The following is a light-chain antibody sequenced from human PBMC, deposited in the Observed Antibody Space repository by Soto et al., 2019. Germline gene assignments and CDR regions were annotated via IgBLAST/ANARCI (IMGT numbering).Light chain of an antibody. J-gene: IGLJ1*01. CDR1: SGDVGGYNY. CDR3: SSYTSSSTYV. Sequence: QSVLTEAASVSGTPGQSITISCAGTSGDVGGYNYVSWYQQHPGKAPKLMIYEVSNRPSGVSNRFSGSKSGNTASLTISGLQAEDEADYYCSSYTSSSTYVFGTGTKVTVL. CDR2: EVS. V-gene: IGLV2-14*01.